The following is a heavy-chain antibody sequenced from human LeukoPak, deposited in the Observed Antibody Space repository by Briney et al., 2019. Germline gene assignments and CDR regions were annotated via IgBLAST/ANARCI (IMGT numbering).Heavy chain of an antibody. Sequence: SETLSPTCTVSGASITSYYWSWIRQPPGRGLEWIGYISYRGSTNYSPSLKSRVTISVDTSRNQLSLKLSSVTAADTAVYYCARVTYYYDSSGYYYLYYFDYWGQGTLVTVSS. CDR3: ARVTYYYDSSGYYYLYYFDY. V-gene: IGHV4-59*01. J-gene: IGHJ4*02. D-gene: IGHD3-22*01. CDR2: ISYRGST. CDR1: GASITSYY.